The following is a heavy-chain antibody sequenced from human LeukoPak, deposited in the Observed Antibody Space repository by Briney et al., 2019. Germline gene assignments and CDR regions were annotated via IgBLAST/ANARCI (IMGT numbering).Heavy chain of an antibody. D-gene: IGHD6-13*01. CDR2: ISSSSSYI. V-gene: IGHV3-21*01. CDR1: GFTFGGFW. Sequence: GGSLRLSCAASGFTFGGFWMSWVCQAPGKGLEWVSSISSSSSYIYYADSVKGRFTISRDNAKNSLYLQMNSLRAEDTAVYYCAREYSSSWFFDYWGQGTLVTVSS. CDR3: AREYSSSWFFDY. J-gene: IGHJ4*02.